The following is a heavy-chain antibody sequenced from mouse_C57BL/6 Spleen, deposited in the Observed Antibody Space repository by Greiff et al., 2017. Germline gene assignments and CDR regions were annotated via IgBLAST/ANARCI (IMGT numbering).Heavy chain of an antibody. D-gene: IGHD1-1*01. V-gene: IGHV1-22*01. CDR1: GYTFTDYN. CDR3: ARDVAGPHYFDY. J-gene: IGHJ2*01. Sequence: EVQLQQSGPELVKPGASVQMSCKASGYTFTDYNMHWVTQSHGKSLAWIGYINPNNGGTSYHPNFQGKATLTVNKSSSTVYMELRSLTSEDSAVYYCARDVAGPHYFDYWGQGTTLTVSS. CDR2: INPNNGGT.